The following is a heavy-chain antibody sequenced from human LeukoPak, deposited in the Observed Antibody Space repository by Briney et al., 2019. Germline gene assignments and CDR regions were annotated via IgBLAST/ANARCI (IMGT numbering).Heavy chain of an antibody. J-gene: IGHJ4*02. V-gene: IGHV3-30-3*01. CDR2: ISYDGSNK. D-gene: IGHD2-15*01. CDR3: ARDPRYPYQYQSDDGGFSLDY. Sequence: GRSLRLSCAASGFTFSSYAMHWVRQAPGKGLEWVAVISYDGSNKYYADSVKGRFTISRDNSKNTLYLQMNSLRAEDTAVYYCARDPRYPYQYQSDDGGFSLDYWGQGTLVTVSS. CDR1: GFTFSSYA.